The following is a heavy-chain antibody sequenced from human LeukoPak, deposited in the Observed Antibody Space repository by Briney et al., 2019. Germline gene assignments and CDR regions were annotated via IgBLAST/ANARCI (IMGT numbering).Heavy chain of an antibody. V-gene: IGHV4-39*07. J-gene: IGHJ4*02. D-gene: IGHD3-22*01. CDR2: IYYSGCT. Sequence: PSETLSLTCTVSAGSISSSSYYWGWIRQPPGKGLEWIGSIYYSGCTYYNPSLKSRVSISVDTSMDQFSLKLSSVPAAVTAVYYCARGGFRTIPDYWGQGTLVTVSS. CDR3: ARGGFRTIPDY. CDR1: AGSISSSSYY.